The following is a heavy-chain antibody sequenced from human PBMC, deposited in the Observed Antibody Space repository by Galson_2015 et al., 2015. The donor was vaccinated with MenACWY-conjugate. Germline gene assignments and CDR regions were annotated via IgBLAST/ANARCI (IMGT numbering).Heavy chain of an antibody. CDR2: ISTTGGTT. CDR3: AQGAGSRWFDP. Sequence: SLRLSCAASGITFSSYAMSWVRQAPGKGLEWVSSISTTGGTTYYADSVKGRFTISRDNSKNTLYLQMNCLRAGDTAVYYCAQGAGSRWFDPWGQGTLVIVSS. V-gene: IGHV3-23*01. D-gene: IGHD3-10*01. J-gene: IGHJ5*02. CDR1: GITFSSYA.